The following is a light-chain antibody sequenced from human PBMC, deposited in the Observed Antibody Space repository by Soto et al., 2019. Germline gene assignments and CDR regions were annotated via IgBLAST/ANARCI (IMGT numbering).Light chain of an antibody. V-gene: IGKV1-5*01. Sequence: DIQMTQSPSTLSASVGDRVTITCRASQSISSWLAWYQQKPGKAPKLLIYDASSLESGVPSRFSGSGSGTEFTLTISSLQPDDFATYYCKQYNSPVAFGQGTKVEIK. CDR1: QSISSW. CDR2: DAS. CDR3: KQYNSPVA. J-gene: IGKJ1*01.